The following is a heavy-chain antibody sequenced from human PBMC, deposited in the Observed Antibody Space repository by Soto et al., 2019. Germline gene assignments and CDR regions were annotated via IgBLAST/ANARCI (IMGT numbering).Heavy chain of an antibody. CDR3: AQAERLWVPFR. J-gene: IGHJ4*02. V-gene: IGHV3-23*01. CDR2: ISGSGLIA. D-gene: IGHD6-19*01. CDR1: GFTSGNYA. Sequence: GGSLRLSCSISGFTSGNYAMNWVRQAPGKGLEWLSVISGSGLIAYYADSVKGRFTVSSDKPKSTVILQLTNLTLEDTAIYYCAQAERLWVPFRWGQGTLVTVSS.